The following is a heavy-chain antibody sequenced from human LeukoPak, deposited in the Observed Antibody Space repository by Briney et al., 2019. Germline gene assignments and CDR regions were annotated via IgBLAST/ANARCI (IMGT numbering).Heavy chain of an antibody. V-gene: IGHV4-30-2*01. CDR3: ARVGYSGYDLDSDNWFDP. Sequence: SETLSLTCAVSGGSISSGGYSWSWIRQPPGKGLEWIGYIYHSGSTYYNPSLKSRVTISVDRSKNQFSLKLSSVTAADTAVYYCARVGYSGYDLDSDNWFDPWGQGTLVTVSS. CDR2: IYHSGST. J-gene: IGHJ5*02. CDR1: GGSISSGGYS. D-gene: IGHD5-12*01.